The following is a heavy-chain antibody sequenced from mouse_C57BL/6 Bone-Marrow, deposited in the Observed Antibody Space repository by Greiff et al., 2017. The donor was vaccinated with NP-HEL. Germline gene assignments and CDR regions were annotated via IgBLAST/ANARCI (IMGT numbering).Heavy chain of an antibody. V-gene: IGHV5-4*01. CDR1: GFTFSSYA. J-gene: IGHJ3*01. Sequence: EVQVVESGGGLVKPGGSLKLSCAASGFTFSSYAMSWVRQTPEKRLEWVATISDGGSYTYYPDNVKGRFTISRDNAKNNLYLQMSHLKSEDTAMYYCARDRAYWGQGTLVTVSA. CDR2: ISDGGSYT. CDR3: ARDRAY.